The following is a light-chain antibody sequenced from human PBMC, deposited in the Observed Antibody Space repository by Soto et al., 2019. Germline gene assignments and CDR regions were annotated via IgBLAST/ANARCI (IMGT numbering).Light chain of an antibody. Sequence: DIQMTQSPSSLSASVGDRVTITCRASQGISTYLAWYQQKPGKVPKLLIYAASTLQSGVPSRFSGSGSGTDFTLTISSLQPEDVATYYCQKYNSAPPGLTFGGGTKVEIK. CDR3: QKYNSAPPGLT. CDR2: AAS. CDR1: QGISTY. J-gene: IGKJ4*01. V-gene: IGKV1-27*01.